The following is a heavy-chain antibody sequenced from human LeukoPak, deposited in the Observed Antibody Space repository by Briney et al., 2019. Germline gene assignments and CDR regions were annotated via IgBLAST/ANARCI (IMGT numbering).Heavy chain of an antibody. D-gene: IGHD3-22*01. Sequence: SETLSLTCTVSGGSISSSSYYWGWIRQPPGKGLEWIGSIYYSGSTYYNPSLKSRVTISVDTSKSQFSLKLSSVTAADTAVYYCARQSYYDSSGSRWFDPWGQGTLVTVSS. CDR2: IYYSGST. J-gene: IGHJ5*02. V-gene: IGHV4-39*01. CDR1: GGSISSSSYY. CDR3: ARQSYYDSSGSRWFDP.